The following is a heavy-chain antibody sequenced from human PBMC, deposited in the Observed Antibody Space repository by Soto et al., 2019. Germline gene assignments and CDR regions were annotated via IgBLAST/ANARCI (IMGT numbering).Heavy chain of an antibody. J-gene: IGHJ3*02. V-gene: IGHV4-31*03. CDR3: ASSYDFWSGDAFDI. CDR2: IYYSGST. CDR1: GGSISSGGYY. Sequence: SETLSLTCTVSGGSISSGGYYWSWIRQHPGKGLEWIGYIYYSGSTYYNPSLKSRVTISVDTSKNQFSLKLSSVTAADTAVYYCASSYDFWSGDAFDIWGQGTMVTVSS. D-gene: IGHD3-3*01.